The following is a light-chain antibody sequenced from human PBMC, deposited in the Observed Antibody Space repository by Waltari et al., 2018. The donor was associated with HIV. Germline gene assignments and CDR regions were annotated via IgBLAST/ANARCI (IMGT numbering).Light chain of an antibody. CDR2: EVN. CDR3: NSYAGSNNWV. J-gene: IGLJ3*02. V-gene: IGLV2-8*01. Sequence: QSALTQPPSASGSPGQSVTIPCTGPSSDVGGSKYVHWYQQHPGKAPKPMIYEVNKRPSGVPDRFSGSKSANTASLTVSGLQADDEADYYCNSYAGSNNWVFGGGTKLTVL. CDR1: SSDVGGSKY.